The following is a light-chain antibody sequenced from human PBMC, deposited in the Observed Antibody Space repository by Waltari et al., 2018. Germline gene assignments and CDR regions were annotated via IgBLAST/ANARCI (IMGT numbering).Light chain of an antibody. CDR1: QSVNSNY. CDR3: QQYGSSPPYT. J-gene: IGKJ2*01. Sequence: ELVLTQSPGTLSLSPGERATLSCRASQSVNSNYLAWYQQKPGQAPRPLIYGASSRATGIPDRFSGSGSGTDFIFTISRLEPEDFAVYYCQQYGSSPPYTFGQGTKLEIK. V-gene: IGKV3-20*01. CDR2: GAS.